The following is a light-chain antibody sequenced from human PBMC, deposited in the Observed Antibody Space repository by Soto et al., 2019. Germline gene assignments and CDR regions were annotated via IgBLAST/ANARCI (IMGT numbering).Light chain of an antibody. CDR1: SSNIGTNT. CDR2: SDN. V-gene: IGLV1-44*01. Sequence: QSVLTQPPSASGTPGQRVTISCSGSSSNIGTNTVNWYQQLPGKAPKLLIYSDNQRPSGVPDRFSGSRSGSSASLAIAGLQGDDEADYYCQSTTLRASHVFGTGTQLTVL. CDR3: QSTTLRASHV. J-gene: IGLJ1*01.